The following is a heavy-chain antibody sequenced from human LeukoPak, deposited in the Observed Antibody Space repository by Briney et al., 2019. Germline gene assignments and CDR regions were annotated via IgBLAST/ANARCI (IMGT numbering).Heavy chain of an antibody. V-gene: IGHV3-48*02. J-gene: IGHJ4*02. CDR3: ARSTYWGGDCYPALGY. D-gene: IGHD2-21*02. CDR1: GFTSCSYS. CDR2: ISSSNNTI. Sequence: GGSLRLSCAASGFTSCSYSMNWVRQAPGKGLEWVSYISSSNNTIYYADSVKGRFTISRDNAKNSLYLQTNSLRDEDTAVYYCARSTYWGGDCYPALGYWGQGTPVTVSS.